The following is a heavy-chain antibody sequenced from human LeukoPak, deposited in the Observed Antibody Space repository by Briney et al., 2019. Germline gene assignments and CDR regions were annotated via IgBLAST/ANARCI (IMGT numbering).Heavy chain of an antibody. CDR1: GFTFSSYA. CDR3: AKDLESVAGTSNNWFDP. CDR2: ISGSGGST. J-gene: IGHJ5*02. V-gene: IGHV3-23*01. Sequence: QSGGSLRLSCAASGFTFSSYAMHWVRQAPGKGLEWVSAISGSGGSTYYADSVKGRFTISRDNSKNTLYLQMNSLRAEDTAVYYCAKDLESVAGTSNNWFDPWGQGTLVTVSS. D-gene: IGHD6-19*01.